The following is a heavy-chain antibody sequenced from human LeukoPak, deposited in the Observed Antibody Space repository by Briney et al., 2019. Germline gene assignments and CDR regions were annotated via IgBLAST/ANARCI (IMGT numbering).Heavy chain of an antibody. J-gene: IGHJ4*02. Sequence: KPGGPLRLSCAPSGFSLSDAWMSWVRQAPRKGLEGVGRMKPRGTTDDAEPMNDRFIVSRDDSKDTLYLQMTSLKAEDTGLYYCTQLSRGYWGQGTQVTVSS. CDR2: MKPRGTT. V-gene: IGHV3-15*01. CDR1: GFSLSDAW. D-gene: IGHD1-1*01. CDR3: TQLSRGY.